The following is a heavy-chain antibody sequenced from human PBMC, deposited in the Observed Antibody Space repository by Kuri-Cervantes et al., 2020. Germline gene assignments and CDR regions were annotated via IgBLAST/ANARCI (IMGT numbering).Heavy chain of an antibody. V-gene: IGHV3-30-3*01. J-gene: IGHJ6*03. CDR2: ISYDGSNK. CDR1: GFIFSNYA. D-gene: IGHD6-6*01. CDR3: ARDSAARINLYYSYYYMDV. Sequence: GESLKISCAASGFIFSNYAMHWVRQTPGKGLEWVAVISYDGSNKYYADSVKGRFTISRDNSKNTLYLQLNSLRTEDMAVYYCARDSAARINLYYSYYYMDVWGKGTTVTVSS.